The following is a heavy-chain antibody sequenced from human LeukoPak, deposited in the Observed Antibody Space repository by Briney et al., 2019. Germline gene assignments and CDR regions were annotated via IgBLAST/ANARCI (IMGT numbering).Heavy chain of an antibody. CDR2: IYYSGST. V-gene: IGHV4-39*01. Sequence: NTSETLSLTCTVSGVSISSSSYYWGWIRQPPGKGLEWIGSIYYSGSTYYNPSLKSRVTISVDTSKNQFSLKLSSVTAADTAVYYCGRLSGYNWFDPWGQGTLVTVSS. CDR1: GVSISSSSYY. D-gene: IGHD5/OR15-5a*01. J-gene: IGHJ5*02. CDR3: GRLSGYNWFDP.